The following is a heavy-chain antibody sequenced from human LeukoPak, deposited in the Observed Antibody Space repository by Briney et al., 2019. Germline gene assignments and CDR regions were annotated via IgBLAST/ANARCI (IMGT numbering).Heavy chain of an antibody. CDR2: IYYSGST. CDR3: ARASYLEWLTIDY. Sequence: NPSETLSLTCTVSGGSISSGGYYWSWIRQHPGKGLEWIGYIYYSGSTYYNPSLKSRVTISVDTSKNQFSLKLSSVTAADTAVYYCARASYLEWLTIDYWGQGTLVIVSS. V-gene: IGHV4-31*03. CDR1: GGSISSGGYY. D-gene: IGHD3-3*01. J-gene: IGHJ4*02.